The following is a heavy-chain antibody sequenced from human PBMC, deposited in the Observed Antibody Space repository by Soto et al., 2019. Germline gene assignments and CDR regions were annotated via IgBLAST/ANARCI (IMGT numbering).Heavy chain of an antibody. CDR3: TRDASRDSSARGWFDP. D-gene: IGHD6-13*01. J-gene: IGHJ5*02. Sequence: SLRLSCAACGFTFRSFTMNWVRKAPGKGLEWVSTISSNSAYIYYTDALRGRFTISRDNAKNSLHLQMNSLRAEDTAVYYCTRDASRDSSARGWFDPWGPGTLVTVSS. CDR1: GFTFRSFT. CDR2: ISSNSAYI. V-gene: IGHV3-21*01.